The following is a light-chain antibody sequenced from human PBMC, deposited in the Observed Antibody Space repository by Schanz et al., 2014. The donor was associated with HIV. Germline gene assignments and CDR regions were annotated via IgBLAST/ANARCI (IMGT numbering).Light chain of an antibody. CDR2: GAS. CDR3: QQCSNSPLT. V-gene: IGKV3D-15*01. J-gene: IGKJ4*01. CDR1: QSVSSY. Sequence: EIVMTQSPATLSVSPGERATLSCRASQSVSSYLAWYQQKPGQAPRLLIYGASTRASGTPDRFSGRGSGTDFTLTISRLEPEDFAVYYCQQCSNSPLTFGGGTKVEIK.